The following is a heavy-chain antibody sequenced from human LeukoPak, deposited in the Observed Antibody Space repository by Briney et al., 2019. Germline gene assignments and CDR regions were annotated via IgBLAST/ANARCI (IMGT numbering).Heavy chain of an antibody. J-gene: IGHJ4*02. Sequence: SQTLSLTCTVSGDSISSGDYYWSWIRQPPGKGLEWIGYIYYSGSTYYNPSLKSRVTISVDTSKNQFSLKLSSVTAADTAVYYCARFDRFRFPARKYYFDYWGQGTLVTVSS. D-gene: IGHD2-2*01. CDR1: GDSISSGDYY. V-gene: IGHV4-30-4*08. CDR2: IYYSGST. CDR3: ARFDRFRFPARKYYFDY.